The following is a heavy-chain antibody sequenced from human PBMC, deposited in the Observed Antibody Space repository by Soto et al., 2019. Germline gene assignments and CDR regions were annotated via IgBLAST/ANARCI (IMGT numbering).Heavy chain of an antibody. Sequence: ASVKVSCKASGYTFTDYYVHWVRQAPGQGLEGMGWINPTSGGTSYAQNFQGRVTMTRDTSISTAYMELSSLTSDDPAVYYCSRASAAVRGSSTSLPYDYWGQGTLVTVSS. CDR1: GYTFTDYY. CDR2: INPTSGGT. V-gene: IGHV1-2*02. CDR3: SRASAAVRGSSTSLPYDY. J-gene: IGHJ4*02. D-gene: IGHD3-10*01.